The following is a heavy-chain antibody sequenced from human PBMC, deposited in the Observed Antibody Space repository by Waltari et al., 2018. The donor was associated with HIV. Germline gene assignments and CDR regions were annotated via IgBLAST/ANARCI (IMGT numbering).Heavy chain of an antibody. CDR1: GFTFSSYW. Sequence: EVQLVESGGGLVQPGGSLRLSCAASGFTFSSYWMSWVRQAPGRGRGWVANIKQDGSEEYDGDSMKGRFTSSRDNAKNSLYLQINSLRAEDTAVYYCAGRSPARRLNWFDPWGQGTLVIVSS. D-gene: IGHD2-8*01. CDR2: IKQDGSEE. CDR3: AGRSPARRLNWFDP. V-gene: IGHV3-7*01. J-gene: IGHJ5*02.